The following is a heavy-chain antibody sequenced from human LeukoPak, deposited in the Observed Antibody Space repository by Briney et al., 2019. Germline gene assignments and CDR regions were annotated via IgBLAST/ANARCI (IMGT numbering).Heavy chain of an antibody. CDR1: GYSFTSYW. V-gene: IGHV5-51*01. D-gene: IGHD6-13*01. J-gene: IGHJ4*02. Sequence: GESLQISCKDSGYSFTSYWIGWVRQMPGKGLEWMGIIYPGDSDTRYSPSFQGQVTISADKSISTAYLQWSSLKASDTAMYYCARLILPTSSWYYFDSWGQGTLVTVSS. CDR3: ARLILPTSSWYYFDS. CDR2: IYPGDSDT.